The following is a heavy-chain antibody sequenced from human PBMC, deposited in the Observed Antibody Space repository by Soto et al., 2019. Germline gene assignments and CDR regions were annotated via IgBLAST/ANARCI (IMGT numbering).Heavy chain of an antibody. CDR2: IIPILGIA. Sequence: ASVKVSCKASGGTFSSYTISWVRQAPGQGLEWMGRIIPILGIANYAQKFQGRVTITADKSTSTAYMELSSLRSEDTAVYYCARDRRYYYDSSGYPMAYYFDYWGQGTLVTVSS. CDR3: ARDRRYYYDSSGYPMAYYFDY. D-gene: IGHD3-22*01. CDR1: GGTFSSYT. J-gene: IGHJ4*02. V-gene: IGHV1-69*04.